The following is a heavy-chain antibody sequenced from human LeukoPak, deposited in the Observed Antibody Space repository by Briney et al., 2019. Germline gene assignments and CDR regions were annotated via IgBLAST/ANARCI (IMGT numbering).Heavy chain of an antibody. V-gene: IGHV4-61*08. CDR1: GGSISSGGYY. Sequence: PSETLSLTCAVSGGSISSGGYYWSWIRQPPGKGLEWIGYIYYSGSTYYNPSLKSRVTISVDTSKNQFSLKLSSVTAADTAVYYCARDFSSSSSVYYYYYMDVWGKGTTVTVSS. D-gene: IGHD6-6*01. CDR3: ARDFSSSSSVYYYYYMDV. J-gene: IGHJ6*03. CDR2: IYYSGST.